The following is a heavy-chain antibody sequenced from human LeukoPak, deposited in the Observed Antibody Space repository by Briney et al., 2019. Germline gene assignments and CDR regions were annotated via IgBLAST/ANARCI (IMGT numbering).Heavy chain of an antibody. CDR3: ARAVGPFDY. CDR2: IWYDGSNK. D-gene: IGHD2-15*01. J-gene: IGHJ4*02. CDR1: GFILSTYG. V-gene: IGHV3-33*01. Sequence: PGGSLRLSCGTSGFILSTYGMHWVRQAPGKGLEWVAVIWYDGSNKYYADSVKGRFAISRDNSKNTLYLQMNSLRTEDTAVYYCARAVGPFDYWGQGALVTVSS.